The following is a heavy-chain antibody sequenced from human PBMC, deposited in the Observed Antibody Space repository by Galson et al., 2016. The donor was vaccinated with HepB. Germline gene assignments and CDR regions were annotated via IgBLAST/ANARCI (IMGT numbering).Heavy chain of an antibody. D-gene: IGHD1-26*01. J-gene: IGHJ4*02. CDR1: AGSISRYY. CDR2: IYNSGST. V-gene: IGHV4-59*12. CDR3: TRQYTGSYLDS. Sequence: EPLSLTCTVSAGSISRYYWSWIRQSPGKGLEWIGYIYNSGSTNYNPSLKSRVTISLDTSKNQFSLNLGSVTAADTAVYFCTRQYTGSYLDSWGQGTLVTVSS.